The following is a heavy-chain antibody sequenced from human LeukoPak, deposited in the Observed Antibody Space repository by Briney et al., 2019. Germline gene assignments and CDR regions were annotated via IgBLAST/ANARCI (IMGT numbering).Heavy chain of an antibody. V-gene: IGHV1-69*01. J-gene: IGHJ5*02. CDR1: GGTFSSYA. Sequence: GSSLKVSCKASGGTFSSYAISCVPQAPGQGLEWMGGIIPIFGTANYAQKFQGRVTITADESTSTAYMELSSLRSEDTAVYYCAREEVGVVPAAIYWFDPWGQGTLVTVSS. CDR2: IIPIFGTA. D-gene: IGHD2-2*01. CDR3: AREEVGVVPAAIYWFDP.